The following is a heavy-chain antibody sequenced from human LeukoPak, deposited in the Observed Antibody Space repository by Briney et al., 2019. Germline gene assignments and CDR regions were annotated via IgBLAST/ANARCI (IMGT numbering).Heavy chain of an antibody. D-gene: IGHD6-6*01. CDR1: AYTFTGYY. Sequence: ASVKVSCKASAYTFTGYYMHWVRQAPGQGLEWMGWINPNSGGTNYAQKFQGRVTMTRDTSISTAYMELSRLRSDDTAVYYCARDREDSSTPFDYWGQGTLVTVSS. CDR3: ARDREDSSTPFDY. CDR2: INPNSGGT. J-gene: IGHJ4*02. V-gene: IGHV1-2*02.